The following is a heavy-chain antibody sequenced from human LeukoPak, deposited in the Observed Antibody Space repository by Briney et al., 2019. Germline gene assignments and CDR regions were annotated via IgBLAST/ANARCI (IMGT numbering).Heavy chain of an antibody. V-gene: IGHV3-33*01. D-gene: IGHD3-10*01. CDR2: IWNDGSNK. J-gene: IGHJ4*02. CDR1: GFTFSSYG. Sequence: GGSLGLSCAASGFTFSSYGMHWVRQAPGKGLEWVAVIWNDGSNKYYADSVKGRFTISRDNSKNTLYLQMNSLRAEDTAVYYCARDGIFYGSGSYFDYWGQGTLVTVSS. CDR3: ARDGIFYGSGSYFDY.